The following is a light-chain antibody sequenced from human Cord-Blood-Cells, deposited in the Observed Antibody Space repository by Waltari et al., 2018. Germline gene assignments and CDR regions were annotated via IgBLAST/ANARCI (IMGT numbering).Light chain of an antibody. Sequence: NFMLTQPHSVSESPGKTVTISCTRSSGSIASNYVPWYQQRPGSSPTTMIYEDNQRPSGVPDRFYGSIDSSSNSDSLTISGLKTEDEADYYCQSYDSSNHVVFGGGTKLTVL. CDR1: SGSIASNY. CDR2: EDN. J-gene: IGLJ2*01. V-gene: IGLV6-57*01. CDR3: QSYDSSNHVV.